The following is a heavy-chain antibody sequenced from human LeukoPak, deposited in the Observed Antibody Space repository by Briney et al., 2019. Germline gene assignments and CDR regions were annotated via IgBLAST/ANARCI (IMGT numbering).Heavy chain of an antibody. Sequence: NPSETLSLTCAVYGGSFSGYYWSWIRQPPGKGLEWIGEINHSGSTNYNPSLESRVTISVDTSKNQFSLKLSSVTAADTAVYYCASRYLAAADSFDYWGQGTLVTVSS. J-gene: IGHJ4*02. CDR2: INHSGST. CDR1: GGSFSGYY. V-gene: IGHV4-34*01. D-gene: IGHD6-13*01. CDR3: ASRYLAAADSFDY.